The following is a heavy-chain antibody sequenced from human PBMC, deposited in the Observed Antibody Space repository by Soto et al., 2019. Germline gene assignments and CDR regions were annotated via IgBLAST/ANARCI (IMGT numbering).Heavy chain of an antibody. CDR2: IIPIFGTA. CDR1: GGTFSSYA. CDR3: AARGKQWPATGTDY. V-gene: IGHV1-69*06. J-gene: IGHJ4*02. Sequence: SVKVSCKASGGTFSSYAISWVRQAPGQGLEWMGGIIPIFGTANYAQKFQGRVTITADKSTSTAYMELSSLRSEDTAVYYCAARGKQWPATGTDYWGQGTVVTVSS. D-gene: IGHD6-19*01.